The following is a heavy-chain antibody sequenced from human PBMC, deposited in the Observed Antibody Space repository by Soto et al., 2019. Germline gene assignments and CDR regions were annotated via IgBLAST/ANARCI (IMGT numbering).Heavy chain of an antibody. D-gene: IGHD5-18*01. Sequence: SETLSLTCAVYGGSFSGYYWSWIRQPPGKGLEWIGEINHSGSTNYNPSLKSRVTISVDTSKNQFSLKLSSVTAADTAVYYCARRGYSYGYLVFAGGDYWGQGTLFTVSS. V-gene: IGHV4-34*01. CDR3: ARRGYSYGYLVFAGGDY. CDR2: INHSGST. J-gene: IGHJ4*02. CDR1: GGSFSGYY.